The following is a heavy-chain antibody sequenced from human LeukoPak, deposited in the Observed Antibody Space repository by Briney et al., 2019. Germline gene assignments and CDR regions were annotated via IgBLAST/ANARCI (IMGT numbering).Heavy chain of an antibody. V-gene: IGHV4-30-2*01. J-gene: IGHJ4*02. Sequence: PSETLSLTCAVSGGSISSGGYSWSWIRQPPGKGLEWIGYIYHSGSTYYNPSLKSRVTISVDRSKNQFSLKLSSVTAADTAVYYCARDDPGGSYPLWDWWGQGTLVTVSS. CDR2: IYHSGST. D-gene: IGHD1-26*01. CDR3: ARDDPGGSYPLWDW. CDR1: GGSISSGGYS.